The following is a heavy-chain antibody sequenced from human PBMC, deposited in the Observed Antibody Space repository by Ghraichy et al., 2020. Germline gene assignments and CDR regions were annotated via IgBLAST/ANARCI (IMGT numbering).Heavy chain of an antibody. CDR2: ISPYNGDR. Sequence: ASVKVSCKASGYTLTSYGISWVRQAPGQGLEWVGWISPYNGDRQYAQKFQGRVTMTTDTSTSTAYMELGSLRSDDTAVYYCARDQSVTVTMPRLYGMDVWGQETTVTFSS. D-gene: IGHD1-20*01. CDR1: GYTLTSYG. V-gene: IGHV1-18*01. CDR3: ARDQSVTVTMPRLYGMDV. J-gene: IGHJ6*01.